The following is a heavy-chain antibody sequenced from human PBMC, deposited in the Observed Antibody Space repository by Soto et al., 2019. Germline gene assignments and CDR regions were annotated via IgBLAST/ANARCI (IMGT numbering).Heavy chain of an antibody. CDR1: GFTFSSYS. CDR3: ASGKDYAEGGY. V-gene: IGHV3-48*02. D-gene: IGHD4-17*01. Sequence: EVQLVESGGGLVQPGGSLRLSCAAGGFTFSSYSMNWVSQAPGKGLEWVSYISSSSSTIYYADSVKGRFTISRDNAKNSLYLQMNRLRDEDTAVYYGASGKDYAEGGYWGQGTLVTVSS. J-gene: IGHJ4*02. CDR2: ISSSSSTI.